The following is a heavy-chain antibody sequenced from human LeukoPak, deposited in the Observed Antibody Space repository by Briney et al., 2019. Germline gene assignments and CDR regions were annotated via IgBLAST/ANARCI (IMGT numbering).Heavy chain of an antibody. CDR2: IWYDGSNK. CDR3: ARDKSRYNWNLGMDV. J-gene: IGHJ6*02. D-gene: IGHD1-20*01. CDR1: GFTFSSYG. Sequence: PGRSLRLSCAASGFTFSSYGMHWVRQAPGKGLEWVAVIWYDGSNKYYADSVKGRFTISRDNSKNTLYLQMNSLRAEDTAVYYCARDKSRYNWNLGMDVWGQGTTVTVSS. V-gene: IGHV3-33*01.